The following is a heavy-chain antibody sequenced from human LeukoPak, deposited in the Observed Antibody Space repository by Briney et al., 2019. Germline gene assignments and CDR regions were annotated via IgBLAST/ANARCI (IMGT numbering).Heavy chain of an antibody. D-gene: IGHD7-27*01. CDR1: GFTFSSYS. CDR3: ARGKLGISLDAFDI. Sequence: PGGSLRLSCAASGFTFSSYSMNWVRQAPGKGLEWVSSISSSSSYIYYADSVKGQFTISRDNAKNSLYLQMNSLRAEDTAVYYCARGKLGISLDAFDIWGQGTMVTVSS. V-gene: IGHV3-21*01. CDR2: ISSSSSYI. J-gene: IGHJ3*02.